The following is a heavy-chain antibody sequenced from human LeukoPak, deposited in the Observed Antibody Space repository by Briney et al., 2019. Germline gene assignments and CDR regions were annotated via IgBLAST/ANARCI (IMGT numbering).Heavy chain of an antibody. CDR2: ISAYNGDT. J-gene: IGHJ4*02. CDR3: ARDRTISANSNPNY. CDR1: GYTFSSYG. V-gene: IGHV1-18*01. D-gene: IGHD4-11*01. Sequence: ASVKVSCKASGYTFSSYGISWVRQAPGQGLEWMGWISAYNGDTKYAQKVQGRVTMSTDTSTSTAYMELRSLRSDDTAVYYCARDRTISANSNPNYWGQGTLVTVSS.